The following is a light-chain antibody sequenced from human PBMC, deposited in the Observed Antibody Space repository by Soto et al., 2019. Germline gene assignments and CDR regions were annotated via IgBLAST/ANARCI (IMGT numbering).Light chain of an antibody. CDR1: QSVSSN. J-gene: IGKJ2*01. V-gene: IGKV3-15*01. CDR3: QQYNNWPPKFT. Sequence: EIVMTQSPATLSVSPGERATLSCRASQSVSSNLAWYHQKHGQAPRLLIYGASTRATGIPARFSGSGSGTEFTLTISSLQPEDFAVYYCQQYNNWPPKFTFGQGTKLVIK. CDR2: GAS.